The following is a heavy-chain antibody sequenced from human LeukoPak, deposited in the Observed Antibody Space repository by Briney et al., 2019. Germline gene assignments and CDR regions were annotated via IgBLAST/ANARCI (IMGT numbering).Heavy chain of an antibody. CDR2: IYTSGST. CDR3: ARDREPPGGVVAGNWFDP. J-gene: IGHJ5*02. D-gene: IGHD2-15*01. V-gene: IGHV4-61*02. CDR1: GGSISSGSYY. Sequence: PSETLSLTCTVSGGSISSGSYYWSWIRQPAGKGLEWIGRIYTSGSTNYNPSLKSRVTMSVDTSKNQFSLKLSSVTAADTAVYYCARDREPPGGVVAGNWFDPWGQGTLVTVSS.